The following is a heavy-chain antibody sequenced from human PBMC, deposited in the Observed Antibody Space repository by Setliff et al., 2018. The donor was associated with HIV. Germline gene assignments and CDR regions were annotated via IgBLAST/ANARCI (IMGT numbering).Heavy chain of an antibody. V-gene: IGHV1-8*02. J-gene: IGHJ5*02. D-gene: IGHD3-10*01. CDR1: GYNLINND. CDR3: ARKHKVSLGRGIVVLWGFDP. CDR2: MNSNSGNS. Sequence: ASVKVSCKASGYNLINNDINWVRQATGQGLEWMGWMNSNSGNSGYAQKFQGRVTMTRSTSFSTAYMELSNLTSEDTAIYYCARKHKVSLGRGIVVLWGFDPWGQGTLVTVSS.